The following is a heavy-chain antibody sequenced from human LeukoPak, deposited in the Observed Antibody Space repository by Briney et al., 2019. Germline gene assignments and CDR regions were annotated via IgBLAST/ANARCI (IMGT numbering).Heavy chain of an antibody. CDR1: GGSISSDY. J-gene: IGHJ4*02. V-gene: IGHV4-4*07. CDR2: IYTSGST. CDR3: VRTNPWDLTYYFDY. Sequence: SETLSLTCTVSGGSISSDYWSWIRQPDGKGLEWIGRIYTSGSTNYNPSLKSRVSMSVDTSTNQFSLRLTSVTAADTAVYYCVRTNPWDLTYYFDYWGQGTLVTVSS. D-gene: IGHD1-14*01.